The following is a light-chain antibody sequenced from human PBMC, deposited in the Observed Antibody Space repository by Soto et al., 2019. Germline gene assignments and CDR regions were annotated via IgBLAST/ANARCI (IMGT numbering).Light chain of an antibody. V-gene: IGLV1-47*01. CDR1: SFNIESTY. CDR3: AAWDDSLTGPGV. Sequence: QSVLTQPPSASGAPGQRVTISCSGSSFNIESTYVYWYQQFPGTAPKLLIFRNNQRPSGVPDRFSGSKSGTSASLAISGLRSEDEADYYCAAWDDSLTGPGVFGGGTKLTVL. J-gene: IGLJ2*01. CDR2: RNN.